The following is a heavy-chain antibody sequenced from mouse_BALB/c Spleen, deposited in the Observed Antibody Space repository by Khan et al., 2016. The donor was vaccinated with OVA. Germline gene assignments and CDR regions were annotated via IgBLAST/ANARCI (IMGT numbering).Heavy chain of an antibody. D-gene: IGHD2-14*01. CDR2: MIYTGYT. J-gene: IGHJ3*01. CDR3: ARSTYRYAFVY. CDR1: GDSITSGY. Sequence: EVELVESGPSLVKPSQTLSLTCSVTGDSITSGYWSWIRKFPGNKLEYMGYMIYTGYTYYNPSLKSRISITRHTSKNQYYLQLNSVTTEDTATSYCARSTYRYAFVYWGQGTLVTVSA. V-gene: IGHV3-8*02.